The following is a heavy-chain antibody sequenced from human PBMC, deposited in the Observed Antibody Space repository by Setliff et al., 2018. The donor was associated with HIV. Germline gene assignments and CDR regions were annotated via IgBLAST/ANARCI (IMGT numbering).Heavy chain of an antibody. CDR3: ARDVGYCTATSCQTGFDY. CDR2: ISVHNDNS. D-gene: IGHD2-8*02. Sequence: SVKVSCKASTNAFLNYGISWVRQAPGQGLEWMGWISVHNDNSNYAQRFRDRVTMTTDIPTSTAYMELRGLRSDDTAVYYCARDVGYCTATSCQTGFDYWGQGTLVTVSS. V-gene: IGHV1-18*01. CDR1: TNAFLNYG. J-gene: IGHJ4*02.